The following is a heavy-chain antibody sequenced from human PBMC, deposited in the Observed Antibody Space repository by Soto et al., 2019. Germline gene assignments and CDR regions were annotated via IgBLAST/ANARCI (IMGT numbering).Heavy chain of an antibody. CDR1: GFTFSSCG. D-gene: IGHD2-21*02. Sequence: GGSLRHSCAASGFTFSSCGMHWVRQAPGKGLEWVAVISFDGSEKHYADSVKGRFSISRDNSKNSLSLQMSSLRADDTAVYYCARGDRGAFDLWGQGTMVIVSS. CDR3: ARGDRGAFDL. V-gene: IGHV3-30*03. CDR2: ISFDGSEK. J-gene: IGHJ3*01.